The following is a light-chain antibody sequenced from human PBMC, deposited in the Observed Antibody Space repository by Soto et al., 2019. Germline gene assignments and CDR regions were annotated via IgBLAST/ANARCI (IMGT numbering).Light chain of an antibody. CDR3: SSYTRRKTVI. V-gene: IGLV2-14*03. CDR1: SSDVGAYNY. CDR2: DVS. Sequence: HSVLTRPASVSGSPGQSITISCPGTSSDVGAYNYVSWHQQHPGKAPKLMIFDVSNRPSGVPNRFSGSKSGDTAALTISGLQAEDEGDYYCSSYTRRKTVIFGGGTKVTVL. J-gene: IGLJ2*01.